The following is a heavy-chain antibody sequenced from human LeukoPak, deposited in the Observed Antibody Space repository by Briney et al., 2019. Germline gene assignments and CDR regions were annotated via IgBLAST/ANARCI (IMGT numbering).Heavy chain of an antibody. V-gene: IGHV5-51*01. Sequence: GEALMISCKGSAYSSTGYWIGWVRQMPGKGLEWRGIIYPGDSDTRYSPSFQGQVTISADKSISTAYLQWSSLKASDTAVYYCARHGLIAAAGMGSNWFDPWGQGTLVTVSS. CDR3: ARHGLIAAAGMGSNWFDP. D-gene: IGHD6-13*01. J-gene: IGHJ5*02. CDR2: IYPGDSDT. CDR1: AYSSTGYW.